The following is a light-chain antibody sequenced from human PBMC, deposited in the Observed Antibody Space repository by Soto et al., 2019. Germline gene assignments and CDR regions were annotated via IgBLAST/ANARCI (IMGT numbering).Light chain of an antibody. Sequence: EVVLTQSPGTLSLSPGERATLSCRGSQSIHNNYLAWYQQRHGQAPRLLIYGSSDRATGIPDRFSGSGSGTDFTLTISRLEPEDFAVYYCHQYGSSPPYTFGQGTKLEI. J-gene: IGKJ2*01. CDR3: HQYGSSPPYT. CDR1: QSIHNNY. CDR2: GSS. V-gene: IGKV3-20*01.